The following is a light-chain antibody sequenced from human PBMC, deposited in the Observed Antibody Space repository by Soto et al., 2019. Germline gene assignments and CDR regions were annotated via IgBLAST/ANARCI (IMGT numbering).Light chain of an antibody. CDR3: QQYNNYPRT. CDR1: QSISSR. CDR2: DAS. V-gene: IGKV1-5*01. Sequence: DIQMTQSPSTLAASVGDRVTITCRASQSISSRLAWYQQKPGKAPKLLIYDASSLESGVPSRFSGSGSGTEFTLTISNLQPDDFATYFCQQYNNYPRTFGQGTKVDIK. J-gene: IGKJ1*01.